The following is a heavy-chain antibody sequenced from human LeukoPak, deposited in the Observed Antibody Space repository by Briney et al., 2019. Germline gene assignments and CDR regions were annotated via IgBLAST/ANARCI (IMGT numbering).Heavy chain of an antibody. V-gene: IGHV3-15*01. CDR3: TVHVLRYFADY. D-gene: IGHD3-9*01. J-gene: IGHJ4*02. CDR2: IKSKTDGGTT. CDR1: VFILSNAC. Sequence: GGPVRLLCAPWVFILSNACMSWLPEAPGKGLEWVGRIKSKTDGGTTDYAAPVKGRFTISRDDSKNTLYLQMNSLKTEDTAVYYCTVHVLRYFADYWGQGTLVTVSS.